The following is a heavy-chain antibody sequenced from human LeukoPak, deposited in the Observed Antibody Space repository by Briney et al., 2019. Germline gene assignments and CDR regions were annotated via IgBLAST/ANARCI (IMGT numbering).Heavy chain of an antibody. J-gene: IGHJ6*03. Sequence: ASVKVSCKVSGYTLTELSMHWVRQAPGKGLEWMGGFDPEDGETIYAQKFQGRVTMTEDTSTDTAYMELSSLRSEDTAVYYCARGRGVRGVIMGYYYYYMDVWGKGTTVTVSS. V-gene: IGHV1-24*01. CDR2: FDPEDGET. CDR1: GYTLTELS. D-gene: IGHD3-10*01. CDR3: ARGRGVRGVIMGYYYYYMDV.